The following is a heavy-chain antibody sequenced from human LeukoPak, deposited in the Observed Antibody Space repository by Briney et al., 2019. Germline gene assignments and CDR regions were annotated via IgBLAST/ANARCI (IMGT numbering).Heavy chain of an antibody. CDR2: IWYDGSNK. Sequence: TGGSLRLSCAASGFTFSSYGMHWVRQAPGKGLEWVAVIWYDGSNKYYADSVKGRFTISRDNSKNTLYLQMNSLRAEDTAVYYCAKESEGCSSTSCFYYYYYMDVWGRGTTVTVSS. J-gene: IGHJ6*03. V-gene: IGHV3-33*06. D-gene: IGHD2-2*01. CDR3: AKESEGCSSTSCFYYYYYMDV. CDR1: GFTFSSYG.